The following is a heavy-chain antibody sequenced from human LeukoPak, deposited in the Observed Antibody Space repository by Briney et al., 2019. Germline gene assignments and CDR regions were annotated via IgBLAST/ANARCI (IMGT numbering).Heavy chain of an antibody. D-gene: IGHD3-22*01. CDR2: INPSGGST. V-gene: IGHV1-46*01. CDR3: ARDPDITMIVVGMPDY. Sequence: GASVKVSCKASGYTFTSYYMHWVRQAPGQGLEWMGIINPSGGSTRYAQKFQGRVTMTRDTSTSTVYMELSSLRSEDTAVYYCARDPDITMIVVGMPDYWGQGTLVTVSS. CDR1: GYTFTSYY. J-gene: IGHJ4*02.